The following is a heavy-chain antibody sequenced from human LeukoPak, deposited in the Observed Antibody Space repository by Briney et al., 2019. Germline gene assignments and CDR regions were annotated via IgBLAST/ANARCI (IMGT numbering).Heavy chain of an antibody. V-gene: IGHV3-7*01. CDR1: GFTFSSYW. Sequence: GGSLRLSCAASGFTFSSYWISWVRQAPGKGLEWVANIKQDGSEKYYVDSVKGRFTISRDNAKNSLYLQMNSLRAEGTAVYYCASFLWFGELFESPYFDYWGQGTLVTVSS. D-gene: IGHD3-10*01. J-gene: IGHJ4*02. CDR2: IKQDGSEK. CDR3: ASFLWFGELFESPYFDY.